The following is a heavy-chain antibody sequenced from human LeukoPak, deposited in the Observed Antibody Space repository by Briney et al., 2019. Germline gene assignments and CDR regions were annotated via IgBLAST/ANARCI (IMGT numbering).Heavy chain of an antibody. D-gene: IGHD2/OR15-2a*01. CDR2: IRSNPYGGTT. J-gene: IGHJ4*02. Sequence: PGGSLRLSCAASAFTFSSYAMSWVRQAPGKGLEWVGFIRSNPYGGTTEYAASVKGRFTISRDDSKSIAYLQMNSLKTEDTAVYYCTRGLLPGYWGQGTLVTVSS. V-gene: IGHV3-49*04. CDR1: AFTFSSYA. CDR3: TRGLLPGY.